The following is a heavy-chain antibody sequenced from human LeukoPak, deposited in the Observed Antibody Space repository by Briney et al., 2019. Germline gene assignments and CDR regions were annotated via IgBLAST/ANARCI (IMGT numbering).Heavy chain of an antibody. V-gene: IGHV4-39*01. D-gene: IGHD2-8*01. CDR2: IYYSGST. CDR1: GGSISSSSYY. Sequence: SETLSLTCTVSGGSISSSSYYWGWIRQPPGKGLEWIGSIYYSGSTYYNPSLKSRVTISVDTSKNQFSLKLSSVTAADTAVYYCARAYCTNGVCYFDYWGQGTLVTVSS. CDR3: ARAYCTNGVCYFDY. J-gene: IGHJ4*02.